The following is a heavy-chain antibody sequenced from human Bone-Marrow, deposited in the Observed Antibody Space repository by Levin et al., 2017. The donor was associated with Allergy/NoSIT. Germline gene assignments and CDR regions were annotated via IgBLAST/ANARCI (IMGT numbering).Heavy chain of an antibody. CDR3: ARGRWCSGGNCFGDLEY. CDR2: VNPNSGKT. CDR1: GYTFSNYD. Sequence: GASVKVSCETSGYTFSNYDINWVRQAPGQGLEWLGWVNPNSGKTGFAPKFQDRLTMTWETSMTTVYMELTRLTFEDMAVYYCARGRWCSGGNCFGDLEYWGQGTLVTVAS. J-gene: IGHJ4*02. D-gene: IGHD2-21*01. V-gene: IGHV1-8*01.